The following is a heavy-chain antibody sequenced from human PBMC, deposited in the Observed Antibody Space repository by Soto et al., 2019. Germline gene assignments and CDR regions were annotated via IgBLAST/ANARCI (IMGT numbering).Heavy chain of an antibody. Sequence: ASVKVSCKASGYTFTSYAMHWVRQAPGQRLEWMGWINAGNGNTKYSQKFQGRVTITRDTSASTAYMELSSLRSEDTAVYYCARCGSPYCYFDLGGRGTLFTVSS. CDR3: ARCGSPYCYFDL. CDR1: GYTFTSYA. D-gene: IGHD1-26*01. J-gene: IGHJ2*01. CDR2: INAGNGNT. V-gene: IGHV1-3*01.